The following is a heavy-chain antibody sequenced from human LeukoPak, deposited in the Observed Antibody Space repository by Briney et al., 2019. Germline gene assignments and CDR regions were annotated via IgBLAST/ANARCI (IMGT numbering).Heavy chain of an antibody. CDR1: GYGFTSYC. D-gene: IGHD3-9*01. J-gene: IGHJ5*02. CDR2: IYPGDSDT. CDR3: ARSPYIGDILTGNFDP. Sequence: GESLKISCKGSGYGFTSYCNGWVRQMPGKGLEWMGIIYPGDSDTRYSPSFQGQVTISANKSISTAYLQWSSLKASDTAMYYCARSPYIGDILTGNFDPWGQGTLVTVSS. V-gene: IGHV5-51*01.